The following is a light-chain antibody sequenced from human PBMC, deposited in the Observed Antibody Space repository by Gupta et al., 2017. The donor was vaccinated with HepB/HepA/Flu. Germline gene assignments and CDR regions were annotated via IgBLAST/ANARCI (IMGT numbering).Light chain of an antibody. CDR2: DDS. CDR3: QVWDSTSDLWV. Sequence: SYVLTQPPSVSVAPGQTASITCGGNNIRTKSVHWYQQKPGQAPVLVVYDDSDRHSGIPERFSGSNSGNTATLTISRVEAGDEADDYCQVWDSTSDLWVFGGGTKLTVL. V-gene: IGLV3-21*02. J-gene: IGLJ3*02. CDR1: NIRTKS.